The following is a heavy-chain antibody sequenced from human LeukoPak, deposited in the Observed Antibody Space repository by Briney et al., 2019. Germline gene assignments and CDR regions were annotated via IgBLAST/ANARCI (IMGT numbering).Heavy chain of an antibody. J-gene: IGHJ4*02. CDR2: IEPKSGVT. D-gene: IGHD3-22*01. Sequence: ASVTVPCKTSGYSFSGKFLHWLRQAPGHGLQYMGGIEPKSGVTVYAPNFRGRVTVTSDTSVSTGYLELRGLRYDDTAVYYCATENYYDGSGFSKAFDYWGQGTLVTVSS. V-gene: IGHV1-2*02. CDR3: ATENYYDGSGFSKAFDY. CDR1: GYSFSGKF.